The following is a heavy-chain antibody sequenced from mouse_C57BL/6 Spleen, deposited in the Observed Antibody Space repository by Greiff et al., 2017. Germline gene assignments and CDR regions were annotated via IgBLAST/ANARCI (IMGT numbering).Heavy chain of an antibody. J-gene: IGHJ1*03. CDR1: GYTFTSYW. V-gene: IGHV1-52*01. D-gene: IGHD2-2*01. CDR3: ARGMVTTRGYFDV. CDR2: IDPSDSET. Sequence: QVQLQQPGAELVRPGSSVKLSCKASGYTFTSYWMHWVKQRPIQGLEWIGNIDPSDSETHYNQKFKDKATLTVDKSSSTAYMQLSSLTSEDSAVYYCARGMVTTRGYFDVWGTGTTVTVSS.